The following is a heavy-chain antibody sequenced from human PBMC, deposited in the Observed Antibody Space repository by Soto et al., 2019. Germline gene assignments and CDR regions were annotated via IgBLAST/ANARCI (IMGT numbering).Heavy chain of an antibody. CDR2: IRSKANDYAT. J-gene: IGHJ1*01. V-gene: IGHV3-73*02. CDR1: GFTFSGAT. CDR3: TGGYCTGGTCYSGYFQH. Sequence: EVQLVQSGGGLVQPGGSLKLSCAASGFTFSGATVHWVRQASGEGLQWVGRIRSKANDYATTYIASVKGRFTISRDDSRNKAYLQMSDLKTEDTAVYYCTGGYCTGGTCYSGYFQHWGQGALVTVSS. D-gene: IGHD2-15*01.